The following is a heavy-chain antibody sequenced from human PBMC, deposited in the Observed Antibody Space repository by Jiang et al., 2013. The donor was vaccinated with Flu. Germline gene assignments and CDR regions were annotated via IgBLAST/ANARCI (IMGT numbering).Heavy chain of an antibody. CDR1: GGSISSGSYY. D-gene: IGHD2-15*01. V-gene: IGHV4-61*02. Sequence: GSGLVKPSQTLSLTCTVSGGSISSGSYYWSWIRQPAGKGLEWIGRIYTSGSTNYNPSLKSRVTISVDTSKNQFSLKLSSCDRRTDTAVYYCASVRGYCSGGSCELFDYWG. J-gene: IGHJ4*01. CDR2: IYTSGST. CDR3: ASVRGYCSGGSCELFDY.